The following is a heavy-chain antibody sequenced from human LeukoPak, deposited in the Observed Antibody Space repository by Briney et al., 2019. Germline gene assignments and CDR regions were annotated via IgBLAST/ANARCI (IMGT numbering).Heavy chain of an antibody. CDR3: ARGPIAAVAFFDY. CDR2: INAGNGNT. Sequence: ASVKVSCKASGYTFTNYAIHWVRQAPGQRLELMGWINAGNGNTKYLQRFQGRVTITRDTSASTAYMELSSLRYEDRAVFYCARGPIAAVAFFDYWGQGTLVSVSS. J-gene: IGHJ4*02. D-gene: IGHD6-13*01. V-gene: IGHV1-3*01. CDR1: GYTFTNYA.